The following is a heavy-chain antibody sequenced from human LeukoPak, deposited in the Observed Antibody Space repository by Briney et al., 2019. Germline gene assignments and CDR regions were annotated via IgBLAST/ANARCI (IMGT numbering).Heavy chain of an antibody. Sequence: GASVKVSCKASGYTFTGYYMHWVRQAPGQGLEWMGWINPNSGGTNYAQKFQDRVTMTRDTSISTAYMELSRLRSDDTAVYYCAREGGGSCSSTSCPQVGYWGQGTLVTVSS. J-gene: IGHJ4*02. CDR1: GYTFTGYY. D-gene: IGHD2-2*01. CDR2: INPNSGGT. V-gene: IGHV1-2*02. CDR3: AREGGGSCSSTSCPQVGY.